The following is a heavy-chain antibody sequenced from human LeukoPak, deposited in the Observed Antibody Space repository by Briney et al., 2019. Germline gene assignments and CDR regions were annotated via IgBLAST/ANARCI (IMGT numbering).Heavy chain of an antibody. CDR1: GGSISSYY. V-gene: IGHV4-59*01. Sequence: SETLSLTRPVPGGSISSYYWSWIRQPPGKGLEWIGYIYYSGSTNYNPSLKSRVTISVDTSKNQFSLKLSSVTAADTAVYYCARVCGDCYELSAFDIWGQGTMVTVSS. CDR3: ARVCGDCYELSAFDI. D-gene: IGHD2-21*02. CDR2: IYYSGST. J-gene: IGHJ3*02.